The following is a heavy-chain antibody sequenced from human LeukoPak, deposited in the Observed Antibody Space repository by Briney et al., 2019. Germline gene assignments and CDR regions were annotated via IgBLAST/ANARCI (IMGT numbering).Heavy chain of an antibody. CDR2: VHHSGGT. J-gene: IGHJ4*02. CDR3: ARHGGHYQSDD. Sequence: SETLSLTCTVSGGSITSNHWSWVRQPPGKGLVWIGQVHHSGGTSYNPSLGSRVTISIDKSENQFSLKLNSVTAADTAVYYCARHGGHYQSDDWGQGTLVTVSS. CDR1: GGSITSNH. V-gene: IGHV4-4*02. D-gene: IGHD2-21*01.